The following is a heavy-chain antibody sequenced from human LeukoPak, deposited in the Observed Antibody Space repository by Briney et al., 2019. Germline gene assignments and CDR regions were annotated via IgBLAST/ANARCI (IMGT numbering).Heavy chain of an antibody. J-gene: IGHJ5*02. V-gene: IGHV4-31*03. CDR2: IYYSGST. Sequence: SETLSLTCTVSGGSISRGGDYWSWIRQHPGKGLEWIGYIYYSGSTYYNPSLKSRVTISVDTSKNQFSLKLSSVTAADTAVYYCARDTTRGGWFDPWGQGTLVTVSS. CDR3: ARDTTRGGWFDP. CDR1: GGSISRGGDY. D-gene: IGHD1-1*01.